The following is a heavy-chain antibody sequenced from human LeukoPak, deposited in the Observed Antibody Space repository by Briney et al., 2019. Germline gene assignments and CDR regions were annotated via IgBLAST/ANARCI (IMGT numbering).Heavy chain of an antibody. J-gene: IGHJ4*02. V-gene: IGHV3-20*04. CDR1: GFTFDDYG. CDR3: ARGIRFLEWLSGFDY. D-gene: IGHD3-3*01. CDR2: INWNGGST. Sequence: PGGSLRLSCAASGFTFDDYGMSWVRQAPGTGLEWVSGINWNGGSTGYADSVKGRFTISRDNAKNSLYLQMNSLRVEDTALYYCARGIRFLEWLSGFDYWGQGTLVTVSS.